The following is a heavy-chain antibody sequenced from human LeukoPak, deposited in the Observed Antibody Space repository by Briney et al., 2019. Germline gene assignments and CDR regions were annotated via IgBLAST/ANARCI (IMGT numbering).Heavy chain of an antibody. D-gene: IGHD1-26*01. Sequence: SETLPLTCCVTCGSIISRSCNSGGIRQPPGKGLEWIGSIYYSGSTYYNPSLKSRVTISVDTSKNQFSLKLSSVTAADTAVYYCVSLRACSGGLTYAENWGQGTLATVSS. CDR2: IYYSGST. CDR1: CGSIISRSCN. J-gene: IGHJ4*02. V-gene: IGHV4-39*01. CDR3: VSLRACSGGLTYAEN.